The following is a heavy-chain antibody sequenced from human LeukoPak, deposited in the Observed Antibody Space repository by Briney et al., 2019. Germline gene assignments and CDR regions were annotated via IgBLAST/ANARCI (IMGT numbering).Heavy chain of an antibody. J-gene: IGHJ4*02. D-gene: IGHD2-21*02. CDR3: AREMWEGHIVVVTANDRFDF. CDR2: INPNSGVT. Sequence: ASVKVSCKASGYTFTGYYMHWVRQAPGQGPEWMGWINPNSGVTNYAQKFQGRVTMTRDTSISTAYMELSRLRSDDTAVYYCAREMWEGHIVVVTANDRFDFWGQGTLVTVSS. V-gene: IGHV1-2*02. CDR1: GYTFTGYY.